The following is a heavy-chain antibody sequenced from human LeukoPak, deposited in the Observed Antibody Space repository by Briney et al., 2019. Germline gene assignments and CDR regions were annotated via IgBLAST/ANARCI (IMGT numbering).Heavy chain of an antibody. D-gene: IGHD2-15*01. J-gene: IGHJ4*02. V-gene: IGHV1-2*02. CDR2: INPDSGAS. CDR1: GYTFTGGYY. Sequence: ASVTVSCEASGYTFTGGYYIHWVRQAPGHGLEWIGWINPDSGASTHAPKFQCRVTMTRDTSISTAYMKLTRLTSDDTAVYYCARLCSGASCHSYFDFWGQGTLVTVTS. CDR3: ARLCSGASCHSYFDF.